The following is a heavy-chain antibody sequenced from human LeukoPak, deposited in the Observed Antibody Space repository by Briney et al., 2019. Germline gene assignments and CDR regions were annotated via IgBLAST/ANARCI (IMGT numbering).Heavy chain of an antibody. V-gene: IGHV4-59*01. Sequence: SETLSLTCTVSGGSISSYYWSWIRQPPGKGLEWIGYIYYSGSTNYNPSLKSRVTISVDTSKNQFSLKLSSVTAADTAVYYCARGSLKYSRSWFYNWFDPWGQGTLVTVSS. J-gene: IGHJ5*02. CDR3: ARGSLKYSRSWFYNWFDP. D-gene: IGHD6-13*01. CDR2: IYYSGST. CDR1: GGSISSYY.